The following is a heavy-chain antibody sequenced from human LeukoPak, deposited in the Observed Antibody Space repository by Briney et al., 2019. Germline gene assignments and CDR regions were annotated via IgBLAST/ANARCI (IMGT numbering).Heavy chain of an antibody. CDR3: VKDKYCSSTTCYAAFDY. D-gene: IGHD2-2*01. J-gene: IGHJ4*02. Sequence: GGSLRLSCAASGFTVSSNYLTWVRQAPGKGLEWVSVIFSTGNTDYADSVKGRFTISRDNSKNTLYLQMNSLRAEDTAVYYCVKDKYCSSTTCYAAFDYWGQGTLVTVSS. V-gene: IGHV3-53*01. CDR2: IFSTGNT. CDR1: GFTVSSNY.